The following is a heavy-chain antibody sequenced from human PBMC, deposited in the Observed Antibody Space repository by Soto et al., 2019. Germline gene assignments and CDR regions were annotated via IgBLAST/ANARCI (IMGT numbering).Heavy chain of an antibody. CDR1: EFIFSSHW. Sequence: EVQLVESGGGLVQPGGSLRLSCAASEFIFSSHWMHWVRQAPGKGLVWVSRINSDGSSTSYADSVKGRFTISRDNTKNTVYLHMNSLRVDDTAIYYCASTYSVAGNRGEIDYWGQGTLVTVSS. CDR3: ASTYSVAGNRGEIDY. D-gene: IGHD6-19*01. J-gene: IGHJ4*02. V-gene: IGHV3-74*01. CDR2: INSDGSST.